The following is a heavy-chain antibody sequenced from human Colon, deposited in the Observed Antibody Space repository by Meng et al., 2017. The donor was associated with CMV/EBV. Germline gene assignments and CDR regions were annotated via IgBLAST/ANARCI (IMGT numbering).Heavy chain of an antibody. CDR2: ITGSGDRA. J-gene: IGHJ6*02. CDR1: GFTFSSYA. CDR3: AKPHEDYYYDTRGAYGMDV. V-gene: IGHV3-23*01. Sequence: GESLKISCAASGFTFSSYAMSWVRQAPGKGLEWVSGITGSGDRAYYADSVGGRFTTSRDRFNNTVYLQMNSLRAEDTAVYYCAKPHEDYYYDTRGAYGMDVWGQGTTVTVSS. D-gene: IGHD3-22*01.